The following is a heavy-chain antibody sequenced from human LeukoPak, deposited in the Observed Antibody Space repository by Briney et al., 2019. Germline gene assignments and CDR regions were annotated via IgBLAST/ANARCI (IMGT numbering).Heavy chain of an antibody. CDR1: GGSFSGYY. V-gene: IGHV4-34*01. Sequence: SDTLSLTCAVYGGSFSGYYWSWIRQPPGKGLEWIGEINHSGSTNYNPSLKSRVTISVDTSKNQFSLKLSSVTAADTAVYYCARAVAGTVFDYWGQGTLVTVSS. J-gene: IGHJ4*02. CDR2: INHSGST. CDR3: ARAVAGTVFDY. D-gene: IGHD6-19*01.